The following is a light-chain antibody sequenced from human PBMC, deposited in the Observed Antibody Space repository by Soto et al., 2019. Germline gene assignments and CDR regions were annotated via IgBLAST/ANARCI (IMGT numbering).Light chain of an antibody. V-gene: IGKV1-6*01. CDR2: AAA. CDR3: LQDYTYPLT. J-gene: IGKJ4*01. Sequence: AIQMTQSPSSLSASVGDRVTITCRASQGIRNDLGWYHQKPGKAPKLLMYAAASLQSGVPSRFIGSGSGTDFTLTISSLQPEDSATYYCLQDYTYPLTFGGGTKVEIK. CDR1: QGIRND.